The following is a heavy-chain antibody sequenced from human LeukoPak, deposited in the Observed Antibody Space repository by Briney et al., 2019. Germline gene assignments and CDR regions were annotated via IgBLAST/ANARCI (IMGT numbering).Heavy chain of an antibody. J-gene: IGHJ6*02. CDR2: IYHSGST. CDR3: ARDRGGHGDPYYYDSSGYSAGMDV. CDR1: GYSISSGYY. D-gene: IGHD3-22*01. V-gene: IGHV4-38-2*02. Sequence: PSETLSLTCTVSGYSISSGYYWGWIRQPPGKGLEWIGSIYHSGSTYYNPSLKSRVTISVDTSKNQFSLKLSSVTAADTAVYYCARDRGGHGDPYYYDSSGYSAGMDVWGQGTTVTVSS.